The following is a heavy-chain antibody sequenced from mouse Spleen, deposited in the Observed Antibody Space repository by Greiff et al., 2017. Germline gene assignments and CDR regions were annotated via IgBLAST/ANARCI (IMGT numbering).Heavy chain of an antibody. V-gene: IGHV1-7*01. D-gene: IGHD1-1*01. CDR1: GYTFTSYW. Sequence: VQLQQSGAELAKPGASVKLSCKASGYTFTSYWMHWVKQRPGQGLEWIGYINPSSGYTKYNQKFKDKATLTADKSSSTAYMQLSSLTYEDSAVYYCAKTTVVATDAMDYWGQGTSVTVSS. CDR2: INPSSGYT. J-gene: IGHJ4*01. CDR3: AKTTVVATDAMDY.